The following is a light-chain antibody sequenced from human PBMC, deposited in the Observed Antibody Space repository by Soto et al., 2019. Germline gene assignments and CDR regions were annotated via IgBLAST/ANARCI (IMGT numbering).Light chain of an antibody. CDR2: GAF. J-gene: IGKJ1*01. Sequence: IVLTQSPATLSVSPGGRATLYCRASQSISGTLAWYQQKPGQAPRLLIYGAFTRATGFPARFSGSGSGTDFTLTITSLQSEDFAVYYCQQYDNWPWTFGQGTKVDIK. CDR3: QQYDNWPWT. CDR1: QSISGT. V-gene: IGKV3-15*01.